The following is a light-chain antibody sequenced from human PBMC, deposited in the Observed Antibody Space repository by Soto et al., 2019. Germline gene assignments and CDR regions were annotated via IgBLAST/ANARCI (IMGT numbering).Light chain of an antibody. CDR2: GAS. J-gene: IGKJ2*01. CDR1: QSVSSSY. Sequence: EIVLTQSPGTLSLSPGERATLSCRASQSVSSSYLAWYQHKPGQAPRLLIYGASSRATGIPDRFSASGSGTDFTLTISRLEPEDFAVYYWQQYGSSPHTFGQGTKLEIK. V-gene: IGKV3-20*01. CDR3: QQYGSSPHT.